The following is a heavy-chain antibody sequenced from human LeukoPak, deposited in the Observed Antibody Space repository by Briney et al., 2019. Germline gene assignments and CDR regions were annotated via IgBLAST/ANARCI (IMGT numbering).Heavy chain of an antibody. D-gene: IGHD6-19*01. CDR2: IYTSGST. J-gene: IGHJ4*02. CDR1: GGSISSGSYY. V-gene: IGHV4-61*02. CDR3: ARGLEQWLPFDN. Sequence: PSETLSLTCTVSGGSISSGSYYWSWIRQPAGKGLEWIGRIYTSGSTNYNPSLKSRVTISVDTSKNQFSLKLSSVTAADTAVYYCARGLEQWLPFDNWGQGTLVTVSS.